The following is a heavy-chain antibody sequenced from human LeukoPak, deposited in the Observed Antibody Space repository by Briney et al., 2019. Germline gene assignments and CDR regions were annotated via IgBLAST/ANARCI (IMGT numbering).Heavy chain of an antibody. V-gene: IGHV3-33*01. D-gene: IGHD3-16*01. J-gene: IGHJ4*02. Sequence: GGSLRLSCAASGFSFDTHGMHWVRQAPGKGLEWVAVIWYDGKKEYYAGSVKGRFTISRDNSKKSLFLQMNGLRAEDTALYYCARDVFADSSGGSFDFWGQGTLVTVSS. CDR1: GFSFDTHG. CDR2: IWYDGKKE. CDR3: ARDVFADSSGGSFDF.